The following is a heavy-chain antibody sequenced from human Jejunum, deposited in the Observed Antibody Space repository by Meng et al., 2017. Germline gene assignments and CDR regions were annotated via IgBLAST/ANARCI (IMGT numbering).Heavy chain of an antibody. Sequence: ESRQGMVNPSGHQSRTCTMSGGYSMNRLSCGRRPPGKCLDCIGDIYQSLTTNYHPSHKSRVTISVDTSENQFSLKLRSVTASDTAIYYCARVQGDFYDNDAYYSYFAYWGPGALVTVSS. CDR1: GGYSMNR. V-gene: IGHV4-4*02. J-gene: IGHJ4*02. CDR3: ARVQGDFYDNDAYYSYFAY. D-gene: IGHD3-22*01. CDR2: IYQSLTT.